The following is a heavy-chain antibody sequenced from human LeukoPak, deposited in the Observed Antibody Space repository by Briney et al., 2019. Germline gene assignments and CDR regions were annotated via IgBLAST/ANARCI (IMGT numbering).Heavy chain of an antibody. CDR2: ISWNSGSI. D-gene: IGHD1-26*01. CDR1: GFTFDDYA. CDR3: AKDTAGIGLLGPFDY. J-gene: IGHJ4*02. Sequence: PGGSLRLSCAASGFTFDDYAMHWVRQAPGKGLEWVSGISWNSGSIGYADSVKGRFTISRDNAKNSLYLQMNSLRAEDTALYYCAKDTAGIGLLGPFDYWGQGTLVTVSS. V-gene: IGHV3-9*01.